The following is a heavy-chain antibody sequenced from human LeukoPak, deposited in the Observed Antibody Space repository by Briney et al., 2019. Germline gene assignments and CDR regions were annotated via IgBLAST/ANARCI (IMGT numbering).Heavy chain of an antibody. CDR2: INKDGSRK. J-gene: IGHJ4*02. Sequence: GGSLRLSCAAYGFTFSNYWMSWVRQVPGKGLEWVANINKDGSRKPYVDSVKGRFTISRDNAKNPLYLQMNSLRAEDTALYYCAKDKGPYGSGSYYNPPGYWGQGTLVTVSS. CDR3: AKDKGPYGSGSYYNPPGY. V-gene: IGHV3-7*03. D-gene: IGHD3-10*01. CDR1: GFTFSNYW.